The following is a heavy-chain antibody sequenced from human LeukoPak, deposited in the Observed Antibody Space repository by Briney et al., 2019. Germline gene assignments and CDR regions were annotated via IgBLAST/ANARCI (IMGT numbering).Heavy chain of an antibody. V-gene: IGHV3-7*01. J-gene: IGHJ4*02. CDR3: ARDRGWGLRFLDY. CDR2: IKQDGSEK. Sequence: PGGSLRLSCAASGFTFSSYWMTWVRQAPGKGLEWVANIKQDGSEKYYVDSVKGRFTISRDNAKNSLYLQMDSLRAEDTAMYFCARDRGWGLRFLDYWGQGTLLTLSS. D-gene: IGHD4-17*01. CDR1: GFTFSSYW.